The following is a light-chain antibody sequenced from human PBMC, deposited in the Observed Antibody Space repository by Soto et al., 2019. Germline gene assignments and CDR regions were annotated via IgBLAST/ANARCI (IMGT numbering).Light chain of an antibody. CDR1: QTISSS. CDR3: QQYSRYSPCT. CDR2: KAS. J-gene: IGKJ2*02. V-gene: IGKV1-5*03. Sequence: DIQLTQFPSTLSASIGDRVTITCRASQTISSSLAWYQQKPGKAPKLLIYKASNLETGVPSRLSGSGSRTEFALTISILQHDDFASYYCQQYSRYSPCTFGQGTRLEIK.